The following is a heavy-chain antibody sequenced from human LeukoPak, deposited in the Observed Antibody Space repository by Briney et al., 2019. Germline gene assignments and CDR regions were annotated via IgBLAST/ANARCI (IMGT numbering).Heavy chain of an antibody. Sequence: PGRSLRLSCAASGFTFSSYGMHWVRQAPGKGLEWVAVISYDGSNKYYADSVKGRFTISRDNSKNTLYLKMNSLRADDTAVYYCARGAYCSGGRCPGAFDIWGQGTMVTVSS. CDR3: ARGAYCSGGRCPGAFDI. J-gene: IGHJ3*02. V-gene: IGHV3-30*03. CDR1: GFTFSSYG. CDR2: ISYDGSNK. D-gene: IGHD2-15*01.